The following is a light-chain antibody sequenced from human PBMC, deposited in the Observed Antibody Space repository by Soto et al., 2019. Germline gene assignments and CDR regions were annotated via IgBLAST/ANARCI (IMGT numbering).Light chain of an antibody. J-gene: IGLJ1*01. Sequence: QSVLTQPPSVSAAPGQRVTISCSGSSSNIGTSSVSWYQHLPGTVPKLLMYENNERPSGIPDRFSGSKSATSAAPDITGLQTGDEADYYCGAWDYSVGTYFFRTGSK. CDR3: GAWDYSVGTYF. V-gene: IGLV1-51*02. CDR2: ENN. CDR1: SSNIGTSS.